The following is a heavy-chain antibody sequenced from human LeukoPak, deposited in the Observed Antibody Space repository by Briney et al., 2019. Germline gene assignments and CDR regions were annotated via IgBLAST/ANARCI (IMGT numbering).Heavy chain of an antibody. V-gene: IGHV1-69*05. CDR2: IIPIFGTA. D-gene: IGHD3-10*01. CDR1: GGTFSSYA. J-gene: IGHJ6*03. CDR3: TSGSSYYYYMDV. Sequence: SVKVSCKASGGTFSSYAISWVRQAPGQGLEWMGGIIPIFGTANYAQKFQGRVTITTDESTSTAYMELSSLRSEDTAVYYCTSGSSYYYYMDVWGKGITVTVSS.